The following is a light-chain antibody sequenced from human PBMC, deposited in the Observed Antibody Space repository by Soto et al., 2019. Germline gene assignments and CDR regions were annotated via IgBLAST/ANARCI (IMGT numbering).Light chain of an antibody. CDR3: KQYKEWPPFT. CDR2: GAS. Sequence: EIVITQSEATLSVSPGETATLFCRGSQYVSNKVAWYQQKPGQAPSLLILGASTRATGVPARFSGSGSGTEFTLSISSLQSEDFAVYYCKQYKEWPPFTFGQGTRLEIK. J-gene: IGKJ5*01. CDR1: QYVSNK. V-gene: IGKV3-15*01.